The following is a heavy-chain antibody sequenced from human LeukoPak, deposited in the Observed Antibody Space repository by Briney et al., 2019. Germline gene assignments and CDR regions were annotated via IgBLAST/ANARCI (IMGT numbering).Heavy chain of an antibody. CDR1: GYTFIGNY. CDR2: INPNSGDA. CDR3: TRGGYSCAVDY. J-gene: IGHJ4*02. V-gene: IGHV1-2*02. Sequence: GASVKVSCKASGYTFIGNYMHWVRQAPGQGLEWMGWINPNSGDARSVQKFQGRFTMTRDTSISTVYMELTGLTSDDTAVYYCTRGGYSCAVDYWGQGTPVTVSS. D-gene: IGHD5-12*01.